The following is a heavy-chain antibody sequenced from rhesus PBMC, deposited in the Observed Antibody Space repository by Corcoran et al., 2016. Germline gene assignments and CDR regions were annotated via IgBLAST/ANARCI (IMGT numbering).Heavy chain of an antibody. CDR3: ASSDWGDYADWYFDL. CDR1: GYTFTDYY. Sequence: QVQLVQSGAEVKKPGSSVKVSCKASGYTFTDYYMHWVRQAPRQGLEWMGWINPYNGNTKYAQKFQGRVTMTRDTSTSTAYMELSSLRSEDTAVYYCASSDWGDYADWYFDLWGPGTPITISS. CDR2: INPYNGNT. V-gene: IGHV1S2*01. D-gene: IGHD3-34*01. J-gene: IGHJ2*01.